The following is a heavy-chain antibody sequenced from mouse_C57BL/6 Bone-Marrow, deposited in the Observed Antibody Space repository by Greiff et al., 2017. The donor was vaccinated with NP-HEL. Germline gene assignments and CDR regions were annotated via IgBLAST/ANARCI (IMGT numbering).Heavy chain of an antibody. V-gene: IGHV1-82*01. CDR1: GYAFSSSW. CDR3: ARGPSTMVTTSDY. J-gene: IGHJ2*01. CDR2: IYPGDGDT. D-gene: IGHD2-2*01. Sequence: QVQLQQSGPELVKPGASVKIPCKASGYAFSSSWMNWVKQRPGKGLEWIGRIYPGDGDTNYNGKFKGKATLTADKSSSTAYMQLSSLTSEDSAVYFCARGPSTMVTTSDYWGQGTTLTVSS.